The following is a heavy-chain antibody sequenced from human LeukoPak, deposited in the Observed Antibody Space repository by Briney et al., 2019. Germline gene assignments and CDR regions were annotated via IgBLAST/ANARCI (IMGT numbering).Heavy chain of an antibody. CDR2: ISGSGGST. CDR3: ARVLETDCSGGSCYSGLDY. D-gene: IGHD2-15*01. CDR1: GFTFSSYA. Sequence: QPGGSLRLSCAASGFTFSSYAMSWVRQAPGKGLEWVSAISGSGGSTYYADSAKGRFTISRDNSKNTLYLQMNSLRVEDTAVYYCARVLETDCSGGSCYSGLDYWGQGTLVTVSS. V-gene: IGHV3-23*01. J-gene: IGHJ4*02.